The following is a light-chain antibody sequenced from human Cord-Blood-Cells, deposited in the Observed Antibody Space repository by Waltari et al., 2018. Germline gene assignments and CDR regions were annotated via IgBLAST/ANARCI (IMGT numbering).Light chain of an antibody. CDR1: KLGDKY. V-gene: IGLV3-1*01. CDR2: QDS. CDR3: QAWDSSTAWV. Sequence: SYELTQPPSVSVSPGQTASITCSGDKLGDKYACWSQQKPGQSPVLVFYQDSKRPSGIPERCSGSNSGNTATLTISGTQAMDEADYYCQAWDSSTAWVFGGGTKLTVL. J-gene: IGLJ3*02.